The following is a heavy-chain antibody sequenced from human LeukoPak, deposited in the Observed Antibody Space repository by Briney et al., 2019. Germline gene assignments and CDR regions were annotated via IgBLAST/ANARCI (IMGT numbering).Heavy chain of an antibody. J-gene: IGHJ6*02. Sequence: GGSLRLSCAPSGFTFSRYPVSCLRQAPGKGLEWVSAISGSGGRTYYADSAKGLFTISRDNSKNTLYPQMNRLRAEDTAVYYCAKAERPCGGDCYDYYYGMGVGGQGTTVTVPS. D-gene: IGHD2-21*02. V-gene: IGHV3-23*01. CDR1: GFTFSRYP. CDR3: AKAERPCGGDCYDYYYGMGV. CDR2: ISGSGGRT.